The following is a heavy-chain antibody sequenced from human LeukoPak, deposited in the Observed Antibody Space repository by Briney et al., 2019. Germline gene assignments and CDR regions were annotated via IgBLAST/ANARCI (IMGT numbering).Heavy chain of an antibody. D-gene: IGHD3-10*01. CDR2: IKQDGTEK. J-gene: IGHJ4*02. Sequence: GGSLRLSCAASGFTFTTYWMSWVRQAPGKGLEWVANIKQDGTEKYYVDSVKGRFTISRDNAKNSLFLQMNSLRAEDTAVYYCARDRVSGSGSSDYWGQGTLVTVSS. CDR3: ARDRVSGSGSSDY. CDR1: GFTFTTYW. V-gene: IGHV3-7*01.